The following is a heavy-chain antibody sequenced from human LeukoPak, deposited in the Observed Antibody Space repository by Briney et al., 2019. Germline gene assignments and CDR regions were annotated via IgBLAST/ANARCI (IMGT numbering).Heavy chain of an antibody. Sequence: GSLRLSCAASGFTFSSYAMSWIRQPPGKGLEWLGEINHSGSTNYNPSLKSRVTISVDTSKNQFSLKLSSVTAADTAVYYCARGEAIFGVVPADYWGQGTLVTVSS. CDR2: INHSGST. V-gene: IGHV4-34*01. CDR1: GFTFSSYA. CDR3: ARGEAIFGVVPADY. D-gene: IGHD3-3*01. J-gene: IGHJ4*02.